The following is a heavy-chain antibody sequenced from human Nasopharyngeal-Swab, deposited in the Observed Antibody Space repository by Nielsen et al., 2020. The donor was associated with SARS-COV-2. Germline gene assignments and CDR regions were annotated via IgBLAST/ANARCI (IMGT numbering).Heavy chain of an antibody. J-gene: IGHJ3*02. D-gene: IGHD2-2*01. CDR2: ISGSGGST. V-gene: IGHV3-23*01. CDR3: DRSTSWFDAFDI. Sequence: GESLKISCAASGFTFSSYAMSWVRQAPGKGLEWVSAISGSGGSTHYADSVKGRFTISRDNSKNTLYLQMNSLRAEDTAVYYCDRSTSWFDAFDIWGQGTMVTVSS. CDR1: GFTFSSYA.